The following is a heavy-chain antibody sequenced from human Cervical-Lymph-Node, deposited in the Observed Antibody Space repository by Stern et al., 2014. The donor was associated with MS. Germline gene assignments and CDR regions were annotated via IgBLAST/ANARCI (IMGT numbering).Heavy chain of an antibody. CDR3: MGVGDAMHV. V-gene: IGHV3-30*03. J-gene: IGHJ6*02. CDR1: GFSLSNSG. Sequence: VQLVESGGGVVQTGRSLTLSCAASGFSLSNSGMHWVRQAPGKGLEWVSVMSFVGCNKKYGDSVKGRFSISRDMANNTLFLQMNSLRPEDTAVYYCMGVGDAMHVWGQGTTVIVSS. CDR2: MSFVGCNK.